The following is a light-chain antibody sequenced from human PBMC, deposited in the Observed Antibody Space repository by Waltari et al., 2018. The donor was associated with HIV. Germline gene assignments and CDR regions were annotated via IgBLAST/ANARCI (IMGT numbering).Light chain of an antibody. J-gene: IGLJ1*01. CDR2: EDN. CDR3: QSYDSTNPCI. V-gene: IGLV6-57*03. CDR1: SRGLASNS. Sequence: NFILTQPHSVSESPGKTVTISCARSSRGLASNSLQWYQQRQGRAPPPVRYAANQRPGRAPTPVIYEDNQRPSGVPDRFSGSIDSSSNSASLTIYDLKTEDEADYYCQSYDSTNPCIFGTGTRVTVL.